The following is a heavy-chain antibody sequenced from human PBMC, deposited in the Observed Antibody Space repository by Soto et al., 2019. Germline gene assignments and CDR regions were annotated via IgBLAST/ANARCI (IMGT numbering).Heavy chain of an antibody. CDR1: GGTFSSYA. CDR3: ARGTLSRDGYNVDYFDY. D-gene: IGHD5-12*01. Sequence: QVQLVQSGAEVKKPGSSVKVSCKASGGTFSSYAISWVRQAPGQGLEWMGGIIPIFGTANYAQKFQGRVTITADEYTSTAYMELSSLRSEDTAVYYCARGTLSRDGYNVDYFDYWGQGTLVTVSS. CDR2: IIPIFGTA. J-gene: IGHJ4*02. V-gene: IGHV1-69*12.